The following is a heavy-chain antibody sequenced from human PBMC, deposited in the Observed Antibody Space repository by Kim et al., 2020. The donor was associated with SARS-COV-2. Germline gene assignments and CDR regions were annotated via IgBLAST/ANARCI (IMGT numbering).Heavy chain of an antibody. CDR3: WSNLLSGDFYHYYVMD. Sequence: GGSLRLSCAASGFTFSIYSINWGRQPPGKGLERVSSISRRCNMIYYADSVKGRFTISCNNAEKSLYLQRNSLRAEETAAYYFWSNLLSGDFYHYYVMD. CDR2: ISRRCNMI. V-gene: IGHV3-48*04. CDR1: GFTFSIYS. J-gene: IGHJ6*01. D-gene: IGHD3-3*01.